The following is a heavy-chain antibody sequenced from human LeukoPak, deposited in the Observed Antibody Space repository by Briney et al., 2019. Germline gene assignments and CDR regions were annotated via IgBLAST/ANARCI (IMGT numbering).Heavy chain of an antibody. V-gene: IGHV4-59*01. D-gene: IGHD3-22*01. CDR1: GGSISSYY. Sequence: PSETLSLTCTVSGGSISSYYWSWIRQPPGKGLEWIGYIYYSGSTNYNPSLKSRVTISVDTSKNQFSLKLSSVTAADTAVYYCARETIGHYDSSGYYSHWGQGTLVTVSS. CDR2: IYYSGST. CDR3: ARETIGHYDSSGYYSH. J-gene: IGHJ4*02.